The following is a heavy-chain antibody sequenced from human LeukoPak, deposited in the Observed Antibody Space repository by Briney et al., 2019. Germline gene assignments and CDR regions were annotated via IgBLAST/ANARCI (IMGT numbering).Heavy chain of an antibody. J-gene: IGHJ4*02. V-gene: IGHV4-59*08. Sequence: PSETLSLTCTVSGGSISSYYWSWIRQPPGKGLEWIGYIYYSGSTNYNPSLKSRVTISVDTSKNQFSLKLSSVTAADTAVYYCAWESVVVPAAIDYWGQGTLVIVSS. CDR3: AWESVVVPAAIDY. CDR2: IYYSGST. D-gene: IGHD2-2*01. CDR1: GGSISSYY.